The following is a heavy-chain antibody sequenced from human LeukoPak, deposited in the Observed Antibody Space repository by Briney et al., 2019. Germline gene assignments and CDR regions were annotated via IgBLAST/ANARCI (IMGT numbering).Heavy chain of an antibody. D-gene: IGHD4-17*01. V-gene: IGHV4-31*03. CDR3: ARDWAAGGYGAPYYYYYGMDV. J-gene: IGHJ6*02. CDR1: GGSISSGGYY. Sequence: SQTLSLTCTVSGGSISSGGYYWSWLRQHPGKGLEGIVYIYYSGSTYYNPSLKSRVTISVDTSKNQFSLKLSSVTAADTAVYYCARDWAAGGYGAPYYYYYGMDVWGQGTTVTVSS. CDR2: IYYSGST.